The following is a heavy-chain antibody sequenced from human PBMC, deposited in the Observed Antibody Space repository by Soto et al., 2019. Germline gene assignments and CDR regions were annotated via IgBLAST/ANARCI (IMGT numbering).Heavy chain of an antibody. J-gene: IGHJ5*02. CDR1: GFTFSNAW. D-gene: IGHD3-10*01. CDR3: TTAPLLWFGESSWFDP. CDR2: IKSKTDGGTT. Sequence: GWSLRLSCAASGFTFSNAWMSWVRQAPGKGLEWVGRIKSKTDGGTTDYAAPVKGRFTISRDDSKNTLYLQMNSLKTEDTAVYYCTTAPLLWFGESSWFDPWGQGTLVTVSS. V-gene: IGHV3-15*01.